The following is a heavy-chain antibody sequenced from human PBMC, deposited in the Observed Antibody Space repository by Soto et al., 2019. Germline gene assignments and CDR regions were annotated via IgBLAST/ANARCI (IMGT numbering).Heavy chain of an antibody. CDR1: GGAFSGYA. CDR2: IIPIFGTA. Sequence: SVKVSCTASGGAFSGYAIVWVRQDPGQGLEWMGGIIPIFGTANYAQKFQGRVTITRDTSASTAYMELSSLRSEDTAVYYCAALGYVGRYLRWGQGTLVTVSS. D-gene: IGHD3-10*02. V-gene: IGHV1-69*05. CDR3: AALGYVGRYLR. J-gene: IGHJ4*02.